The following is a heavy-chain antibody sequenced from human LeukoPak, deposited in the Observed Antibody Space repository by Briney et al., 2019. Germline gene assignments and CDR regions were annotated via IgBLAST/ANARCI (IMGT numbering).Heavy chain of an antibody. CDR2: IYPGDSDT. J-gene: IGHJ6*03. Sequence: GESLKISCKGSGYSFTNYWIGWGRQLPGKGLDWLGIIYPGDSDTSYSPSFQGQSTISADKSISTAYLQWSSLKASDTAMYYCARGGNYYYMDVWGKGTTVTVSS. V-gene: IGHV5-51*01. CDR3: ARGGNYYYMDV. CDR1: GYSFTNYW.